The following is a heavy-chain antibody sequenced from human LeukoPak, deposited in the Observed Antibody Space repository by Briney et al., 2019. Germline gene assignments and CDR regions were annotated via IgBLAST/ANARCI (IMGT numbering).Heavy chain of an antibody. CDR3: ASRRAYLGAYIAY. CDR1: GYTFSSYD. J-gene: IGHJ4*02. D-gene: IGHD2-21*01. Sequence: ASVKVSCKASGYTFSSYDINWVRQAPGQGLEWMAWMNPSSGNTGHAQKFQGRVTMTRDTSMSTVYMELSSLRSGDTAVYYCASRRAYLGAYIAYWGQGTLVTVSS. V-gene: IGHV1-8*01. CDR2: MNPSSGNT.